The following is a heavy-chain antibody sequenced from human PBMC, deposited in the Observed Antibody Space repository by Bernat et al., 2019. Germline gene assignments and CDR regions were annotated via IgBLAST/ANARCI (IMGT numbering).Heavy chain of an antibody. J-gene: IGHJ4*02. V-gene: IGHV4-31*03. CDR3: AREDDSSGYRLFDY. D-gene: IGHD3-22*01. Sequence: QVQLQESGPGLVKPSQTLSLTCTVSGGSISSGGYYWSWIRQHPGKGLEWIGYINYSGSTYYNPSLKSRVTISVDTSKNQFSLKLSSVTAADTAVYYCAREDDSSGYRLFDYWGQGTLVTVSS. CDR1: GGSISSGGYY. CDR2: INYSGST.